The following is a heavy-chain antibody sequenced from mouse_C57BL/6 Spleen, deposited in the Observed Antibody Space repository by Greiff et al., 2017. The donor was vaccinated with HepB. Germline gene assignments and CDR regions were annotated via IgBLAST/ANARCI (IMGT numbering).Heavy chain of an antibody. V-gene: IGHV1-61*01. CDR1: GYTFTSYW. D-gene: IGHD2-3*01. Sequence: VQLQQPGAELVRPGSSVKLSCKASGYTFTSYWMDWVKQRPGQGLEWIGNIYPSDSETHYNQKFKDKATLTVDKSSSTAYMQLSSLPSEDSAVYCCARERDDGHYYFDYWGQGTTLTVSS. CDR3: ARERDDGHYYFDY. CDR2: IYPSDSET. J-gene: IGHJ2*01.